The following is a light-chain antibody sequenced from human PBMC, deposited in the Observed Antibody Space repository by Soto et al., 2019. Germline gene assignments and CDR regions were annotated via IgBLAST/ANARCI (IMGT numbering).Light chain of an antibody. CDR1: QSISSW. J-gene: IGKJ1*01. V-gene: IGKV1-5*03. Sequence: DIQMTQSPSILSASVGDRVTITCRASQSISSWLARFQQMPGKAPNLLIYKASNLQSGVPSRFSGSGSGTDFTLTITSLQPDDFATYYCQQYHSYPWTFGQGTRVDVK. CDR2: KAS. CDR3: QQYHSYPWT.